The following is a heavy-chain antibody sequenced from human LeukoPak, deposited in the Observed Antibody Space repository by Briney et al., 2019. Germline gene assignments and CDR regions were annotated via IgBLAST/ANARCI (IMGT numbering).Heavy chain of an antibody. V-gene: IGHV4-31*03. J-gene: IGHJ4*02. CDR3: ASLYSSSLVVDY. CDR2: IYYSGNT. Sequence: PSETLSLTCTVSGGSISSGGYYWSWIRQHPGKGLEWIGYIYYSGNTYYNPSLKGRATISVDTSKNQFSLKLNSVTAADTAVYYCASLYSSSLVVDYWGQGTLVTVSS. D-gene: IGHD6-13*01. CDR1: GGSISSGGYY.